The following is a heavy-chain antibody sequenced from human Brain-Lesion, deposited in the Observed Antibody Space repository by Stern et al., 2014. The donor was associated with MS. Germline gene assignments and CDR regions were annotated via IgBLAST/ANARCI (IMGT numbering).Heavy chain of an antibody. V-gene: IGHV1-24*01. CDR3: ATLSPGAGGNYYRHFDY. J-gene: IGHJ4*02. D-gene: IGHD1-26*01. CDR1: GYTLTELS. CDR2: FDPEDGET. Sequence: QVQLVESGAEVKKPGASVKVSCKVSGYTLTELSMHWVRQAPRKGLEWMGGFDPEDGETIYAQKFQGRVTMTEDTSTDTAYMELSSLRSEDTAVYYCATLSPGAGGNYYRHFDYWGQGTLVTVSS.